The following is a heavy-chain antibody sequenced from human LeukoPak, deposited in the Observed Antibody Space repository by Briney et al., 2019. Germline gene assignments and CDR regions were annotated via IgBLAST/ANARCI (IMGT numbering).Heavy chain of an antibody. V-gene: IGHV1-24*01. CDR2: FDPEDGET. J-gene: IGHJ4*02. Sequence: ASVKVSCKVSGYTLTELSMHWVRQAPGKGLEWMGGFDPEDGETIYAQKFQGRVTMTEDTSTDTAYMELSSLRSEDTAVYYCATAHLVTMVRVDSFDYWGQGTLVTVSS. CDR3: ATAHLVTMVRVDSFDY. D-gene: IGHD3-10*01. CDR1: GYTLTELS.